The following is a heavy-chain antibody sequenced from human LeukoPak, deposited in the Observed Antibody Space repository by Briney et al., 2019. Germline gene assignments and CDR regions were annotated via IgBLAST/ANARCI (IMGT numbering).Heavy chain of an antibody. Sequence: GESLKISCMHSGYTNANYWIGWVRQIPGKGLEWMGIIHVFESQTTHSPSFQGQVTLSADKSISTAYLQWSSLTASDTAIYYCATAFHGNHHGEFDPLGYGTLGTGSS. J-gene: IGHJ5*02. CDR1: GYTNANYW. V-gene: IGHV5-51*01. CDR2: IHVFESQT. D-gene: IGHD7-27*01. CDR3: ATAFHGNHHGEFDP.